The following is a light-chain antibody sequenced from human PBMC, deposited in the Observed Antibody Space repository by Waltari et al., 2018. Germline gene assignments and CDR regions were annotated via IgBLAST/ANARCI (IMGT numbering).Light chain of an antibody. J-gene: IGKJ4*01. V-gene: IGKV3-11*01. Sequence: EGLLTQSPATLSLSPGERDTLSCRSSQSINTYLAWYQLKSGQAPRLLIYEASNRATGIPARFSGSGSGTDFTLTISSLEPEDSAVYYCQQRSNWPPVTFGGGTKVEIK. CDR1: QSINTY. CDR2: EAS. CDR3: QQRSNWPPVT.